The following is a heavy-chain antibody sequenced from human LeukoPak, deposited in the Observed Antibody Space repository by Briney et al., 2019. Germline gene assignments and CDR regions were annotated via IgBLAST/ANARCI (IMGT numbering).Heavy chain of an antibody. D-gene: IGHD2-15*01. Sequence: PGWSLARYCAASVYPGSSYCMRSIRQAPGKWLEWVANIKQDGSENYYVDSVKGRFTISRDNGKNSLYLQMNSLRAEDTAVYYCATGGSCFDYWGQGTLVTVSS. CDR1: VYPGSSYC. CDR3: ATGGSCFDY. V-gene: IGHV3-7*05. J-gene: IGHJ4*02. CDR2: IKQDGSEN.